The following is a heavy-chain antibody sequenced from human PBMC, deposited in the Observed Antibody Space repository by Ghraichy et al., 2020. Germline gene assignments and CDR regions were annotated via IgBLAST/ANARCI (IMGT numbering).Heavy chain of an antibody. D-gene: IGHD2-2*01. CDR1: GFTFSSYG. CDR2: ISYDGSNK. V-gene: IGHV3-30*03. Sequence: GESLNISCAASGFTFSSYGMHWVRQAPGKGLEWVAVISYDGSNKYYADSVKGRFTISRDNSKNTLYLQMNSLRAEDTAVYYCASHGRYCSSTSCYYFDYWGQGTLVTVSS. CDR3: ASHGRYCSSTSCYYFDY. J-gene: IGHJ4*02.